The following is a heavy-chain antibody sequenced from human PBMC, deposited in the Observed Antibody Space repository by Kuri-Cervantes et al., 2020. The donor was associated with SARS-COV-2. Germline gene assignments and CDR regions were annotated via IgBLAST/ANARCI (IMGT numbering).Heavy chain of an antibody. J-gene: IGHJ3*01. V-gene: IGHV3-53*01. CDR3: ARIERTNGGLFFDV. CDR1: GFTVSSNY. CDR2: IYSGGST. D-gene: IGHD3-16*01. Sequence: LSLTCSASGFTVSSNYMSWVRQAPGKGLEWVSVIYSGGSTYYADSVKGRFSISRDNSKNTLYLQMNSLRAEDTAVYYCARIERTNGGLFFDVWGQGTGVTVSS.